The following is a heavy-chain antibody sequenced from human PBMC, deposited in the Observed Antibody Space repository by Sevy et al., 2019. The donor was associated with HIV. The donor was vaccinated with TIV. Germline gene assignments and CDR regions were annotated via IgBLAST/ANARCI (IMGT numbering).Heavy chain of an antibody. D-gene: IGHD6-13*01. V-gene: IGHV4-34*01. CDR1: GGSFSGYY. CDR2: INHSGST. CDR3: ARLISPPGYSSSWTLGYYYYGMDV. J-gene: IGHJ6*02. Sequence: SETLSLTCAVYGGSFSGYYWSWIRQPPGKGLEWIGEINHSGSTNYNPSLKSRVTISVDTSKNRFSLKLSSVTAADTAVYYGARLISPPGYSSSWTLGYYYYGMDVWGQGTTVTVSS.